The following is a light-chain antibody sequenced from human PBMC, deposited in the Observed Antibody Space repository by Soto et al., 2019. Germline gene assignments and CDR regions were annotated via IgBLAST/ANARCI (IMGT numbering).Light chain of an antibody. V-gene: IGLV1-47*02. CDR3: AAWDDNLNAYV. CDR2: LGD. CDR1: TSNIGTFY. J-gene: IGLJ1*01. Sequence: QSVLTQPPSASSTPGQTVTISCSGSTSNIGTFYVYWYQHLPGTAPKLLIYLGDQRASGVSDRFSGSKSGTSASLDINGLRSDDEADYYCAAWDDNLNAYVFGSGTKLTVL.